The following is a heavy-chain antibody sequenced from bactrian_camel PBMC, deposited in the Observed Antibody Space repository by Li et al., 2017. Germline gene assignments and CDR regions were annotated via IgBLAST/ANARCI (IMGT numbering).Heavy chain of an antibody. Sequence: LVESGGDLVRPGGSLRLSCAASGFTFSDYTMTWVRQAPGKELEWVSGINSGCGSTYYLDSVKGRFTISRDNAKNTLYLQLNSLKSEDTALYYCAADVDLCIPSMFEYDYWGQGTQVTVS. J-gene: IGHJ4*01. CDR3: AADVDLCIPSMFEYDY. CDR1: GFTFSDYT. D-gene: IGHD3*01. V-gene: IGHV3S31*01. CDR2: INSGCGST.